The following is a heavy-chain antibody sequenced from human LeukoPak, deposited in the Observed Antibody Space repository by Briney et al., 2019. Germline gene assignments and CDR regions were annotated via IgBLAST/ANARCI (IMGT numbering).Heavy chain of an antibody. CDR1: GFTFGDYA. V-gene: IGHV3-49*04. CDR3: TREAPAHYDFWSGYYNYLDY. CDR2: IRSKAYGGTT. Sequence: PGGSLRLSCTASGFTFGDYAMSWVRQAPGKGLEWVGFIRSKAYGGTTEYAASVKGRFTISRDDSKSIAYLQMNSLKTEDTAVYYCTREAPAHYDFWSGYYNYLDYWGQGTLVTVSS. D-gene: IGHD3-3*01. J-gene: IGHJ4*02.